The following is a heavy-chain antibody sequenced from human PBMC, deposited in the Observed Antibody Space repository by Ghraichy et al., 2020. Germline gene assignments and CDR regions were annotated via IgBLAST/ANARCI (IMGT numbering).Heavy chain of an antibody. CDR3: ARLRYFDWTLRRDYFDY. Sequence: SETLSLTCAVYGGSFSGYYWSWIRQPPGKGLEWIGEINHSGSTNYNPSLKSRVTISVDTSKNQFSLKLSSVTAADTAVYYCARLRYFDWTLRRDYFDYWGHGTLVTVSS. CDR1: GGSFSGYY. V-gene: IGHV4-34*01. D-gene: IGHD3-9*01. J-gene: IGHJ4*01. CDR2: INHSGST.